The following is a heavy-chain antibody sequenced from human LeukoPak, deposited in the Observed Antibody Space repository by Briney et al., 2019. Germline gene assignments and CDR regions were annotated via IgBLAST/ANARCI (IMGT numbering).Heavy chain of an antibody. CDR2: MNPNSGNT. V-gene: IGHV1-8*03. Sequence: ASVKVSCKASGYTFTSYDINWVRQATGQGLEWMGWMNPNSGNTGYAQKFQGRVTITRNTSISTAYMELSSLRSEDTAVYYCARGYQQSRGRGSGSLKYNWFDPWGQGTLVTVSS. D-gene: IGHD3-10*01. CDR3: ARGYQQSRGRGSGSLKYNWFDP. CDR1: GYTFTSYD. J-gene: IGHJ5*02.